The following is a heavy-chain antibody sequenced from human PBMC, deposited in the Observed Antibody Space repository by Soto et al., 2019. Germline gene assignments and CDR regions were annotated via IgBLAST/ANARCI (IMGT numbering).Heavy chain of an antibody. CDR2: IYPGDSDT. CDR3: ERKRILDY. Sequence: GESLNISCKGSGSSFTSYLIGWVRQMPGKGLEWMGIIYPGDSDTRYNPSFQGQVTISADKSISTAYLQWSSLKASDTAIYYCERKRILDYWGQGTMVTVSS. V-gene: IGHV5-51*01. D-gene: IGHD1-26*01. J-gene: IGHJ4*02. CDR1: GSSFTSYL.